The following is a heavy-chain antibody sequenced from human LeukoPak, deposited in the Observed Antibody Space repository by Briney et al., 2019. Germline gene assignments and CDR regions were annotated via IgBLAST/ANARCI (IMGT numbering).Heavy chain of an antibody. CDR1: GGSISSSANY. CDR3: ARKLDYPYYFDY. D-gene: IGHD3/OR15-3a*01. CDR2: IYESGNT. V-gene: IGHV4-39*01. J-gene: IGHJ4*02. Sequence: SEALSLTCTVSGGSISSSANYWAWLRQAPGKGLEWIGNIYESGNTYLNPSLKSRVTLSVDTSKNQFSLRLNSVTAADTALYYCARKLDYPYYFDYWGQGTLVTVSS.